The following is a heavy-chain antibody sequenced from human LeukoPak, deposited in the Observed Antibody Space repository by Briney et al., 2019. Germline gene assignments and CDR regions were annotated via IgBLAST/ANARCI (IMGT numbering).Heavy chain of an antibody. CDR1: GGSISSYY. CDR2: IYYNGST. Sequence: SETLSLTCTVSGGSISSYYWSWIRQPPGKGLEWIGYIYYNGSTNYNPSLKSRVTISVDTSKNQFSLKLSSVTAADTAVYYCARHGTVSDAFDIWGQGTMVTVSS. D-gene: IGHD1-1*01. V-gene: IGHV4-59*08. CDR3: ARHGTVSDAFDI. J-gene: IGHJ3*02.